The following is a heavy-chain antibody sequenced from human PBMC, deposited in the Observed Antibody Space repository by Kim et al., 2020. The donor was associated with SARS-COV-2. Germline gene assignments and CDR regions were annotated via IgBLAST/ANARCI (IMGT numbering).Heavy chain of an antibody. CDR3: ARQWDTTMRRGMDV. V-gene: IGHV4-39*01. CDR1: GGSISSSIYY. CDR2: IYYSGST. J-gene: IGHJ6*02. Sequence: SETLSLTCTVSGGSISSSIYYWAWIRQPPGKGLEWIGNIYYSGSTYYKPSLKSRVTISVDTSKNQLSLKLSSVTAADTALYYCARQWDTTMRRGMDVWGQGTTVTVSS. D-gene: IGHD5-18*01.